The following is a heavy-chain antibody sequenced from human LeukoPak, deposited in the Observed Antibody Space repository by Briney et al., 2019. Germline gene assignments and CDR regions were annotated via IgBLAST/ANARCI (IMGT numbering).Heavy chain of an antibody. D-gene: IGHD6-19*01. CDR3: AKVSSPGPTYSSGWYNWFDP. Sequence: PGGSLRLSCAASGFTFSSYAMSWVRQAPGKGLEWVSAISGSGGSTYYADSVKGRFTISRDNSKNTLYLQMNSLRAEDTAVYYYAKVSSPGPTYSSGWYNWFDPWGQGTLVTVSS. CDR1: GFTFSSYA. CDR2: ISGSGGST. J-gene: IGHJ5*02. V-gene: IGHV3-23*01.